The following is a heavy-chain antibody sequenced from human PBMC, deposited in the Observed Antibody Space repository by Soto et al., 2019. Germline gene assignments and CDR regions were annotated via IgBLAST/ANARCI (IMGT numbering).Heavy chain of an antibody. V-gene: IGHV4-59*01. D-gene: IGHD2-15*01. Sequence: PSETPSLTCTVSGGSISSYYWSWIRQPPGKGLEWIGYIYYSGSTNYNPSLKSRVTISVDTSKNQFSLKLSSVTAADTAVYYCARDRGYCSGGSCYPDAFDIWGQGTMVTVSS. J-gene: IGHJ3*02. CDR2: IYYSGST. CDR3: ARDRGYCSGGSCYPDAFDI. CDR1: GGSISSYY.